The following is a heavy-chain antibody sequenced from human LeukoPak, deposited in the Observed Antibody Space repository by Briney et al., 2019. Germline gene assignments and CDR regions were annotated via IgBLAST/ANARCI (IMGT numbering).Heavy chain of an antibody. D-gene: IGHD6-13*01. CDR3: ARESGIAAAGRAFDI. CDR1: GGTISTYY. CDR2: IYYSGST. Sequence: SETLSLTCTVSGGTISTYYWGWIRQPPGKGLEWIGYIYYSGSTNYNPSLKSRATISIDTSKDQFSLRLNSVTAADTAVYYCARESGIAAAGRAFDIWGQGTMVTVSS. J-gene: IGHJ3*02. V-gene: IGHV4-59*01.